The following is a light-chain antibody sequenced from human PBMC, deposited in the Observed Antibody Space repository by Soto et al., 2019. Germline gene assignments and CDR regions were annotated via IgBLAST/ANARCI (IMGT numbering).Light chain of an antibody. V-gene: IGLV2-14*01. CDR1: LGIYNY. CDR3: CSYAGYNTYV. Sequence: QSALTQPASVSGSPGQSITISCTGGLGIYNYVSWYQQHPGKVPKLLIYEVNNRPSGISDRFSGSKSGDTASLTISGLQAEDAADYYCCSYAGYNTYVFGTGTKLTVL. CDR2: EVN. J-gene: IGLJ1*01.